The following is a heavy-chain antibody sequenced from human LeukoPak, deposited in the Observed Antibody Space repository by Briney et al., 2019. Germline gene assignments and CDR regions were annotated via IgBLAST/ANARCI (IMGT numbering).Heavy chain of an antibody. J-gene: IGHJ4*02. CDR3: ARGGGLGRRDGNNDY. CDR2: IYYDGST. CDR1: AGSVSSSSYY. D-gene: IGHD5-24*01. V-gene: IGHV4-39*07. Sequence: SETLSLTCTVSAGSVSSSSYYWGWIRQPPGKGLEWIGTIYYDGSTYYNPSLKSRVTISVDTSKNQFSLKLSSVTAADTAVYYCARGGGLGRRDGNNDYWGQGTLVTVSS.